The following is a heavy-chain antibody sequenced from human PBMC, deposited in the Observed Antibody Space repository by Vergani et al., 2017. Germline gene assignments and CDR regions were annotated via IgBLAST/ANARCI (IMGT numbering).Heavy chain of an antibody. V-gene: IGHV1-46*03. D-gene: IGHD2-15*01. CDR2: INPSGGST. CDR3: TRGWYDNGIADWSY. Sequence: QVQLVQSGAEVKTPGASVKVSCKASGYTFTSYYMHWVRQAPGQGLEWMGIINPSGGSTSYAQKFQGRVTMTRDTSTSTVYMELSSLRSEDTAVYYCTRGWYDNGIADWSYRVQGTLLAVPS. CDR1: GYTFTSYY. J-gene: IGHJ4*02.